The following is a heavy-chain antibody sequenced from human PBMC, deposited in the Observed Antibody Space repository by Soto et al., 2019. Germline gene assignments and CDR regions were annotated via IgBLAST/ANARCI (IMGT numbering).Heavy chain of an antibody. Sequence: PSETLSLTCSVSGGSMSKFYWRWFRRTAGKGLEWMGRVYATGTSDYNPSLRSRIAMSVDISKKTFSLRLRSVTAADTGVYYCVRDGSKTLRDCFDPWGQGILVTVS. J-gene: IGHJ5*02. CDR3: VRDGSKTLRDCFDP. CDR2: VYATGTS. V-gene: IGHV4-4*07. CDR1: GGSMSKFY. D-gene: IGHD4-17*01.